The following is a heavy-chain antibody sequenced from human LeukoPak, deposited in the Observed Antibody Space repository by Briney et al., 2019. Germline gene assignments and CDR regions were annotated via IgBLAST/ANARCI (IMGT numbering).Heavy chain of an antibody. CDR2: IIPIFGTA. D-gene: IGHD3-10*01. CDR3: ARWAPGKGHGSGSYSQPTFDY. V-gene: IGHV1-69*13. Sequence: ASVKVSCKASGGTFSSYAISWVRQAPGQGLEWMGGIIPIFGTANYAQKFQGRVTITADESTSTAYMELSSLRSEDTAVYYCARWAPGKGHGSGSYSQPTFDYWGQGTLVTVSS. J-gene: IGHJ4*02. CDR1: GGTFSSYA.